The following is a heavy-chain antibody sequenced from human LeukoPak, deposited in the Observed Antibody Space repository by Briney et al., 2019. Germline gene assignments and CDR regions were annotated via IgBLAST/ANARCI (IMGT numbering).Heavy chain of an antibody. V-gene: IGHV5-51*01. Sequence: GESLKISCKGSGFTFTDYWIGWVRQMPGKGLEWKGIIYPGDSDTRYSPSFLGQVTISVDKSINTAYLQWSSLKASDTAMYYCANLKAARGSWGQGTLVTVSS. CDR3: ANLKAARGS. CDR1: GFTFTDYW. J-gene: IGHJ5*02. D-gene: IGHD6-13*01. CDR2: IYPGDSDT.